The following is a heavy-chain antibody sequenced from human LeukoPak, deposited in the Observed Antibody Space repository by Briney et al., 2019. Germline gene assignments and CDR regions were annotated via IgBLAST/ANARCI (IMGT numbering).Heavy chain of an antibody. CDR1: GGSIRGYY. CDR3: VRQEGIGDSVNYYFHS. V-gene: IGHV4-59*08. D-gene: IGHD5/OR15-5a*01. J-gene: IGHJ4*02. CDR2: VYDSGST. Sequence: SETLSLTCTVSGGSIRGYYCSWVRQTPGKGLEWIGYVYDSGSTNYTPSLKSRVTMSMDTSKNQFSLHLRSVTAADTAVYYCVRQEGIGDSVNYYFHSWGQGAMVSVSS.